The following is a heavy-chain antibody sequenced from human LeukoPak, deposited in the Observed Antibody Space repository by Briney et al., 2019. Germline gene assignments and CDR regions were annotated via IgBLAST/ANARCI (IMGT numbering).Heavy chain of an antibody. D-gene: IGHD3-3*01. Sequence: PSETLSLTCTVSGGSISSYYWGWIRQPPGKGLEWIGSIYYSGSTYYNPSLKSRVTISVDTSKNQFSLKLSSVTAADTAVYYCAREVHDVWSGYSTRGVDYFDYWGQGTLVTVSS. CDR2: IYYSGST. J-gene: IGHJ4*02. CDR3: AREVHDVWSGYSTRGVDYFDY. CDR1: GGSISSYY. V-gene: IGHV4-39*07.